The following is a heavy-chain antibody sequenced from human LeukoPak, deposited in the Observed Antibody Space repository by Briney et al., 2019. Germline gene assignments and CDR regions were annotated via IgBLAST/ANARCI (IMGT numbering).Heavy chain of an antibody. CDR2: ITTISHHI. Sequence: GGSLRLSCAASGFTLSDYHMIWVRQAPGKGLEWLSSITTISHHIYYAGAVRGRFTISRDNAKNSLYLQMNSLRGEDTAVYYCARSGGPGTYHQLRYNWFDPWGQGTLVTVSS. J-gene: IGHJ5*02. CDR1: GFTLSDYH. D-gene: IGHD3-10*01. CDR3: ARSGGPGTYHQLRYNWFDP. V-gene: IGHV3-21*01.